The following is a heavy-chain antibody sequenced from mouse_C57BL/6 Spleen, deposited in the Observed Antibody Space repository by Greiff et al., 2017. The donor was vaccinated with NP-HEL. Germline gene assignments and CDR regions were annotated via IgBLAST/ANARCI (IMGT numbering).Heavy chain of an antibody. CDR2: IYPRSGNT. CDR3: ARMGYDGYYEKGYFDY. CDR1: GYTFTSYG. J-gene: IGHJ2*01. Sequence: VQLQQSGAELARPGASVKLSCKASGYTFTSYGISWVKQRTGQGLEWIGEIYPRSGNTYYNEKFKGKATLTADKSSSTAYMELRSLTSEDSAVYFCARMGYDGYYEKGYFDYWGQGTTLTVSS. D-gene: IGHD2-3*01. V-gene: IGHV1-81*01.